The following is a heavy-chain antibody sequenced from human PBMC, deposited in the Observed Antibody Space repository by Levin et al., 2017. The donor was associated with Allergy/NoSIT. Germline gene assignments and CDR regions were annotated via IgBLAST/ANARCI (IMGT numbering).Heavy chain of an antibody. Sequence: PGGSLRLSCAASGFNMNNYAMNWVRQAPGKGLEWVAVITARGHGAFYADSVRGRFTLSRDSADNMFYLQMTSLSAEDSAVYYCAKADYPDPTGDGFGSWGQGTLVIVSS. CDR1: GFNMNNYA. V-gene: IGHV3-23*01. J-gene: IGHJ5*01. CDR3: AKADYPDPTGDGFGS. CDR2: ITARGHGA. D-gene: IGHD4-11*01.